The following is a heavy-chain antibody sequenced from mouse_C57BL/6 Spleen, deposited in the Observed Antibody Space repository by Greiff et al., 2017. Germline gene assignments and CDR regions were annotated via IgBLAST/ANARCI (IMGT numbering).Heavy chain of an antibody. CDR1: GFSLTSYG. CDR3: AKQGTGFAY. V-gene: IGHV2-9*01. CDR2: IWGGGST. J-gene: IGHJ3*01. D-gene: IGHD4-1*01. Sequence: QVHVKQSGPGLVAPSQSLSITCTISGFSLTSYGVDWVRQPPGKGLEWLGAIWGGGSTNYNSALMSRLSISKDNSKSQVFLKMNSLQTDDTAMYYCAKQGTGFAYWGQGTLVTVSA.